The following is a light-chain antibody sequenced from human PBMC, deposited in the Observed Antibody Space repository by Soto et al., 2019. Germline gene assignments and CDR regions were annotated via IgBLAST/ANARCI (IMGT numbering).Light chain of an antibody. J-gene: IGKJ4*01. CDR3: QQYNNWTLT. V-gene: IGKV3-15*01. CDR2: GAS. CDR1: QSVSSN. Sequence: EIVMTQSPATLSVSPGERATLSCRASQSVSSNLAWYQQKPGQAPRLLIYGASIRATGIPGRFSGSGSGTEFTLTISSLQSEDFAVYYCQQYNNWTLTFGGGTKVEIK.